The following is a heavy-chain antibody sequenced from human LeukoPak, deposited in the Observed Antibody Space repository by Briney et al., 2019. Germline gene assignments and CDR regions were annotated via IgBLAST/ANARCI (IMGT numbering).Heavy chain of an antibody. Sequence: PGGSLRLSCATSEFTFSNYWMSWVRQAPGKGLELVATIKQDGSEKYYVDSVKGRFTISRDNAKNSLFLQMNSLRVEDTAVYYCARVRGSDSNYRCFDYWGQGTLFTVSS. CDR1: EFTFSNYW. CDR3: ARVRGSDSNYRCFDY. J-gene: IGHJ4*02. D-gene: IGHD4-11*01. V-gene: IGHV3-7*01. CDR2: IKQDGSEK.